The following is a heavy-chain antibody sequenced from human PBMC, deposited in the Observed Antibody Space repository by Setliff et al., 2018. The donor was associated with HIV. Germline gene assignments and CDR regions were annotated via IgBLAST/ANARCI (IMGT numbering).Heavy chain of an antibody. J-gene: IGHJ4*02. CDR3: ARDEGDYYDSSGFDY. Sequence: SCAASGFTFSSYSMNWVRQAPGKGLEWVSSISSSSSYIYYADSVKGRFTISRDNAKNSLYLQMNSLRAEDTAVYYCARDEGDYYDSSGFDYWGQGTLVTVSS. D-gene: IGHD3-22*01. CDR2: ISSSSSYI. CDR1: GFTFSSYS. V-gene: IGHV3-21*01.